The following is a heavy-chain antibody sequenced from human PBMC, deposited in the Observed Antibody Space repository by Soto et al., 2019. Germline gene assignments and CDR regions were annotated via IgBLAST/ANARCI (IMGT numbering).Heavy chain of an antibody. Sequence: LRLSCAASGFTFSSYAMSWVRQAPGKGLEWVSAISGSGGSTYYADSVKGRFTISRDNSKNTLYLQMNSLRAEDTAVYYCAREGINNYNEYYFDSWGQGTVVTVSS. D-gene: IGHD4-4*01. CDR1: GFTFSSYA. CDR3: AREGINNYNEYYFDS. V-gene: IGHV3-23*01. CDR2: ISGSGGST. J-gene: IGHJ4*02.